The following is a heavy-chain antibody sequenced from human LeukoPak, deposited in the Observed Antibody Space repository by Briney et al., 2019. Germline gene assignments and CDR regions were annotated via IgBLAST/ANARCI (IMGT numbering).Heavy chain of an antibody. D-gene: IGHD1-14*01. V-gene: IGHV3-30*02. CDR1: GFTFSSYG. CDR2: IRYDGSNK. J-gene: IGHJ3*02. CDR3: AKVKAPRPDGAFDI. Sequence: QPGGSLRLSCAASGFTFSSYGMHWVRQAPGKGLEWVAFIRYDGSNKYYADSVKDRFTISRDNSKNTLYLQMNSLRAEDTAVYYCAKVKAPRPDGAFDIWGQGTMVTVSS.